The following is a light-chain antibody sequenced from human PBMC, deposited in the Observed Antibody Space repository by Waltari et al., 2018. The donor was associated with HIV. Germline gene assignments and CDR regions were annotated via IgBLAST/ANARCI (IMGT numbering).Light chain of an antibody. CDR1: QSLLHGDGYIY. J-gene: IGKJ2*01. CDR3: MQALQTPYT. V-gene: IGKV2-28*01. CDR2: LGS. Sequence: IVMTQSPLSLPVTPGEPASISCRSSQSLLHGDGYIYLDWYLQRPWQSPQLLVYLGSMRASGVPDRFSGSGSGTDFTLEISRVEAEDVGVYYCMQALQTPYTFGQGTKLEIK.